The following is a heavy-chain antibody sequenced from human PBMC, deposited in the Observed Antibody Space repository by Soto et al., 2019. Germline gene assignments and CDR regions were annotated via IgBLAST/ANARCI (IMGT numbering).Heavy chain of an antibody. D-gene: IGHD6-19*01. CDR3: ARHPGIAVAGTGDAFDI. CDR1: GGSISSYY. Sequence: PSETLSLTCTVSGGSISSYYWSWIRQPPGRGLEWIGYIYYSGSTNYNPSLKSRVTISVDTSKNQFSLKLSSVTAADTAVYYCARHPGIAVAGTGDAFDIWGQGTMVTVS. CDR2: IYYSGST. J-gene: IGHJ3*02. V-gene: IGHV4-59*08.